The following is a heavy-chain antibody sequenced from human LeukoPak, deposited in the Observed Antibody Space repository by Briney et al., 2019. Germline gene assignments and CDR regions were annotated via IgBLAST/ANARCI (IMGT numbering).Heavy chain of an antibody. CDR2: IKSDGSMT. Sequence: GGSLRLSCVASGFTFSGYWMHWVRQPPGKGLVWVSRIKSDGSMTNYADSAKGRFTISRDNAKNTLYLQMNSLRAEDTAVYYCASQVVGAAFDPWGQGTLVTVSS. J-gene: IGHJ5*02. V-gene: IGHV3-74*01. CDR3: ASQVVGAAFDP. CDR1: GFTFSGYW. D-gene: IGHD2-15*01.